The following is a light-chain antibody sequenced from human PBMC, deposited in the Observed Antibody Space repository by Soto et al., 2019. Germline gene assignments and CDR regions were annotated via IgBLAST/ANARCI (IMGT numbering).Light chain of an antibody. CDR3: HQDYTLPLT. J-gene: IGKJ4*01. CDR2: GAS. Sequence: EIVMTQSPATLSLSLGERVTLSCRASQSISNTYLSWYQQKPGQAPRLLIYGASTRATGVPARFSGSGSGTDFTLTISGLQPEDFAVYYCHQDYTLPLTFGGGTKVEIK. CDR1: QSISNTY. V-gene: IGKV3D-7*01.